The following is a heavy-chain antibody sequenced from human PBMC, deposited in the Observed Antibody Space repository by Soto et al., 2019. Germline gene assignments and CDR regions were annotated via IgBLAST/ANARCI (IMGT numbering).Heavy chain of an antibody. CDR1: GGTFSSYA. D-gene: IGHD3-22*01. CDR2: IIPIFGTA. CDR3: ARDLMRTYYYDSSGYYYLTP. Sequence: ASVKVSCKASGGTFSSYAISWVRQAPGQGLEWLGGIIPIFGTANYAQKFQGRVTITADKSTSTAYMELSSLRSEDTAVYYCARDLMRTYYYDSSGYYYLTPWGQGTLVTVSS. J-gene: IGHJ5*02. V-gene: IGHV1-69*06.